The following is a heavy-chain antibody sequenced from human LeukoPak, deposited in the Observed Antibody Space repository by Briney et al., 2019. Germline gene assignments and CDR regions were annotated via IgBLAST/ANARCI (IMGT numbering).Heavy chain of an antibody. CDR3: ARTVVVAATPYYFDY. CDR1: GFTFSSYA. D-gene: IGHD2-15*01. J-gene: IGHJ4*02. CDR2: IYSGGST. V-gene: IGHV3-66*01. Sequence: GGSLRLSCAASGFTFSSYAMSWVRQAPGKGLEWVSVIYSGGSTYYADSVKGRFTISRDNSKNTLYLQMNSLRAEDTAVYYCARTVVVAATPYYFDYWGQGTLVTVSS.